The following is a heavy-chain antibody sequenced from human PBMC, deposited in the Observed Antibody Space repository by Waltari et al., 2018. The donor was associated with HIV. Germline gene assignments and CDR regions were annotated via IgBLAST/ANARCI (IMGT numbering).Heavy chain of an antibody. D-gene: IGHD2-8*01. CDR1: GFPFSSYS. CDR3: ARGGFCSNGVCSHSYGMDV. CDR2: IRTRSRCR. J-gene: IGHJ6*02. Sequence: EVQLVESGGGLVKPGGSPSTSCAASGFPFSSYSMNWVGQAPGKGLEWVSSIRTRSRCRDCAGSLQGRFTISRHNAQNSLYLQRNRRGAEDTAVYYCARGGFCSNGVCSHSYGMDVCGQGTTVTVSS. V-gene: IGHV3-21*01.